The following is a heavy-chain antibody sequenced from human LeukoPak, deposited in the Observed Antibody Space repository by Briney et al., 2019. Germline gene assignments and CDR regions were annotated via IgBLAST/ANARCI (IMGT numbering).Heavy chain of an antibody. J-gene: IGHJ3*02. V-gene: IGHV3-30-3*01. CDR2: ISYDGSNK. CDR1: GFTFSSYP. CDR3: AKEGLDAFDI. Sequence: GGSLRLSCAASGFTFSSYPLHWVRQAPGKGLEWVAVISYDGSNKYYADSVKGRFTISRDNSKNTLYLQMNSLRAEDTAVYYCAKEGLDAFDIWGQGTMVTVSS.